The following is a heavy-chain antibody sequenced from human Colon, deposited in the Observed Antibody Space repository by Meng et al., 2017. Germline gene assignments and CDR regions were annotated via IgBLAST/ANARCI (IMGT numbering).Heavy chain of an antibody. D-gene: IGHD3-22*01. CDR1: GDPFTISS. V-gene: IGHV1-69*08. CDR2: IIPVLNRA. CDR3: ARDESEDFDSSGYYSKN. J-gene: IGHJ4*02. Sequence: QGHLVESGAEVKKPGSSVKVSCKVSGDPFTISSFNWVRQAPGQGLEWMGRIIPVLNRASYSQKFRGRVTITADKFTTTAYMELSSLTSEDTAVYYCARDESEDFDSSGYYSKNWGQGTLVTVSS.